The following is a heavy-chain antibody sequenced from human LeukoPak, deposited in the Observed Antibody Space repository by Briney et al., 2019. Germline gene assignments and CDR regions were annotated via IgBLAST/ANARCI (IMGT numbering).Heavy chain of an antibody. V-gene: IGHV4-59*01. D-gene: IGHD1-26*01. J-gene: IGHJ4*02. CDR3: ARVEWELFGFDY. Sequence: SETLSLTCTVSVGSISTYYWSWIRQPPGQGLEWIGHISYTGSSHYNPSLNSRVTMSVDSSKNQFSLKLTSVTAADTAVYYSARVEWELFGFDYWGQGTLVTVSS. CDR2: ISYTGSS. CDR1: VGSISTYY.